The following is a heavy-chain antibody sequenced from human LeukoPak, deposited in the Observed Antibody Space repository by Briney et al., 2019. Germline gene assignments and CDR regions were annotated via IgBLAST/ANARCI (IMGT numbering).Heavy chain of an antibody. V-gene: IGHV4-59*12. CDR3: ARAPRVYYYGSGSYAYYYYGMDV. CDR1: GGSISSNY. D-gene: IGHD3-10*01. Sequence: SETLSLTCNVSGGSISSNYWNWIRQPPGKGLEWIGYMYYSGSTNYNPSLKSRVTISVDTSKNQFSLKLSSVTAADTAVYYCARAPRVYYYGSGSYAYYYYGMDVWGQGTTVTVSS. J-gene: IGHJ6*02. CDR2: MYYSGST.